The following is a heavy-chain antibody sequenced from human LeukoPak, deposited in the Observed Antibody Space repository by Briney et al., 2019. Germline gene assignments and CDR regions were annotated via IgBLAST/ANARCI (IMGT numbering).Heavy chain of an antibody. Sequence: PGRSLRLSCAASGFTFDDYPMHWVRQAPGKGLEWVSGISWNSGSIGYADSVKGRFTISRDNSKNTLYLQMNSLRAEDTAVYYCAKDPTTYYDFWSGYPIWGQGTMVTVSS. CDR2: ISWNSGSI. D-gene: IGHD3-3*01. J-gene: IGHJ3*02. CDR3: AKDPTTYYDFWSGYPI. V-gene: IGHV3-9*01. CDR1: GFTFDDYP.